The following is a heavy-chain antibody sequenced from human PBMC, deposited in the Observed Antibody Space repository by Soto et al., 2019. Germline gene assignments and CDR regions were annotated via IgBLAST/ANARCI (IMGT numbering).Heavy chain of an antibody. D-gene: IGHD4-17*01. CDR1: GYTFTSYD. J-gene: IGHJ4*02. Sequence: SVKVSCKASGYTFTSYDINXARQATGQGLEWMGGIIPIFGTANYAQKFQGRVTITADESTSTAYMELSSLRSEDTAVYYCASEDYGDDLDYWGQGTLVTVSS. CDR2: IIPIFGTA. CDR3: ASEDYGDDLDY. V-gene: IGHV1-69*13.